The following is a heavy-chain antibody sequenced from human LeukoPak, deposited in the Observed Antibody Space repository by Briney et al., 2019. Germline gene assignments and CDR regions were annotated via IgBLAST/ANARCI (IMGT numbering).Heavy chain of an antibody. CDR3: ARDLTSYYYDSSGYYVDY. CDR1: GYTFTGYY. D-gene: IGHD3-22*01. V-gene: IGHV1-2*02. CDR2: INPNSGGT. Sequence: ASVKVSCKASGYTFTGYYMHWVRQAPGQGLEWMGWINPNSGGTNYARKFQGRVTMTRDTSISTAYMELSRLRSDDTAVYYCARDLTSYYYDSSGYYVDYWGQGTLVTVSS. J-gene: IGHJ4*02.